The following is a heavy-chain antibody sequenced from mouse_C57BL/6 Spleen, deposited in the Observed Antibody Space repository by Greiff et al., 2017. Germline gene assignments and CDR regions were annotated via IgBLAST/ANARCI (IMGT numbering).Heavy chain of an antibody. CDR1: GFTFSNYW. V-gene: IGHV6-3*01. CDR2: IRLKSDNYAT. Sequence: EVHLVESGGGLVQPGGSMKLSCVASGFTFSNYWMNWVRQSPEKGLEWVAQIRLKSDNYATHYAESVKGRFTISRDDSKSSVYLQMNNLRAEDTGIYYCTLYYKEAWFAYWGQGTLVTVSA. J-gene: IGHJ3*01. CDR3: TLYYKEAWFAY. D-gene: IGHD2-1*01.